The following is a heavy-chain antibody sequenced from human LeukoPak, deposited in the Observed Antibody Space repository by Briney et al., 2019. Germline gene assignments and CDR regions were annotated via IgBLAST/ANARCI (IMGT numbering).Heavy chain of an antibody. J-gene: IGHJ3*02. CDR3: ARDSRIAVAFDAFDI. CDR2: ITGDGGRT. CDR1: GFTFDDYG. V-gene: IGHV3-43*02. D-gene: IGHD6-19*01. Sequence: PGGSLRLSCAASGFTFDDYGMHWVRQAPGKGLEWVSLITGDGGRTYYTDSVKGRFTISRDNSKNSLYLQMNSLRTEDTALYYCARDSRIAVAFDAFDIWGQGTMVTVSS.